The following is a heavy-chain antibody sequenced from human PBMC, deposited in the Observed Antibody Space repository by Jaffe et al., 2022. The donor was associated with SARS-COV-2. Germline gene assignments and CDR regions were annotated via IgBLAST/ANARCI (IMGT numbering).Heavy chain of an antibody. CDR3: AKNIRGSSSWYEIDY. CDR1: GFTFSSYA. CDR2: ISGNGGTT. D-gene: IGHD6-13*01. J-gene: IGHJ4*02. V-gene: IGHV3-23*01. Sequence: EVQLLESGGDLVQPGGSLRLSCATSGFTFSSYAMSWVRQAPGKGLEWVSTISGNGGTTYYAHSVKGRFTISRDNSKNTLYLQMNSLRAEDTAIHYCAKNIRGSSSWYEIDYWGQGTLVTVSS.